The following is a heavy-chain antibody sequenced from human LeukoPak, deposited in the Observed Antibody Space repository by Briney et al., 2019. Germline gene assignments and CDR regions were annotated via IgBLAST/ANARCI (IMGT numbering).Heavy chain of an antibody. CDR2: IRYDGSNK. D-gene: IGHD6-13*01. Sequence: PGGTLRLSCAASGFTFSSYGMHWVRRAPGKGLEWVAFIRYDGSNKYYADSVKGRFTIPRDNSKNTLYLQMNSLRAEDTAVYYCAKVGGLAAAGLEYWGQGTVVTVSS. CDR1: GFTFSSYG. J-gene: IGHJ4*02. V-gene: IGHV3-30*02. CDR3: AKVGGLAAAGLEY.